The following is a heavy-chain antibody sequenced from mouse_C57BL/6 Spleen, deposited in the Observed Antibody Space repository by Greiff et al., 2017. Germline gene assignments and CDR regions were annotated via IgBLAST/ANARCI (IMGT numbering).Heavy chain of an antibody. CDR1: GYSITSGYY. Sequence: EVQLQESGPGLVKPSQSLSLTCSVTGYSITSGYYWNWIRQFPGNKLEWMGYISYDGSNNYNPSLKNRISITRDTSKNQFFLKLNSVTTEDTATYYCAGSTMVTTWFAYWGQGTLVTFSA. CDR3: AGSTMVTTWFAY. V-gene: IGHV3-6*01. J-gene: IGHJ3*01. CDR2: ISYDGSN. D-gene: IGHD2-2*01.